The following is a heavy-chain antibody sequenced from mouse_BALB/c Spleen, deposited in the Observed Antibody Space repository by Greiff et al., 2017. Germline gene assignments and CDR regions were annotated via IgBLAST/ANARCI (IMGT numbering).Heavy chain of an antibody. CDR1: GYTFTSYW. Sequence: QVHVKQPGAELVKPGASVKLSCKASGYTFTSYWMHWVKQRPGQGLEWIGEIDPSDSYTNYNQKFKGKATLTVDKSSSTAYMQLSSLTSEDSAVYYCARRVYGSRSSPFDYWGQGTTLTVSS. V-gene: IGHV1-69*02. J-gene: IGHJ2*01. CDR3: ARRVYGSRSSPFDY. CDR2: IDPSDSYT. D-gene: IGHD1-1*01.